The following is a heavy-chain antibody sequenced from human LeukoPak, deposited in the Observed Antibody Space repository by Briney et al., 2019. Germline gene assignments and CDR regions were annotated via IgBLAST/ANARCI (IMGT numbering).Heavy chain of an antibody. J-gene: IGHJ4*02. V-gene: IGHV3-30*03. D-gene: IGHD6-19*01. CDR2: ISYDGSNK. CDR1: GFTFSSYG. CDR3: AISEQWLVPLDY. Sequence: GGSLRLSCAASGFTFSSYGMHWVRQAPGKGLEWVAVISYDGSNKYYADSVKGRFTISRDNSKNTLYLQMNSVRAEDTAVYYCAISEQWLVPLDYWGQGTLVTVSS.